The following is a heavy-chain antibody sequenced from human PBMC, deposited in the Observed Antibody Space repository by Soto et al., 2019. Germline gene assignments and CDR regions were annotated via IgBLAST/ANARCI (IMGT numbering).Heavy chain of an antibody. CDR3: ARGREGASWTDGYYFDY. V-gene: IGHV4-34*01. D-gene: IGHD1-1*01. J-gene: IGHJ4*02. Sequence: LETLSLTCAVYGGSFSCYYLSWIRQPPGKGLEWIGEINHSGSTNYNPSLRSRVTISVDTSKNQFSLKLSSVTAADTAVYYCARGREGASWTDGYYFDYWGQGTLVTVSS. CDR1: GGSFSCYY. CDR2: INHSGST.